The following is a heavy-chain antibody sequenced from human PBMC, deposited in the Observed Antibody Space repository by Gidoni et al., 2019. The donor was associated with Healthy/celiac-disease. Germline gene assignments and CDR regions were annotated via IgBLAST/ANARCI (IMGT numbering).Heavy chain of an antibody. J-gene: IGHJ4*02. CDR2: ISGSGGST. CDR3: AKDAIGLGYCSSTSCYNN. D-gene: IGHD2-2*01. Sequence: WVRWAPGKGLEWVLAISGSGGSTYYADSVKGRFTISRDNSKNTLYLQMNSLRAEDTAVYYCAKDAIGLGYCSSTSCYNNWGQGTLVTVSS. V-gene: IGHV3-23*01.